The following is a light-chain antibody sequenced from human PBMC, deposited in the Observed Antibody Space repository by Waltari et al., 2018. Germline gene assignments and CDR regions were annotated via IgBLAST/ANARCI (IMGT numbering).Light chain of an antibody. CDR3: AAWDDSLNGFYV. V-gene: IGLV1-44*01. CDR2: INN. J-gene: IGLJ1*01. Sequence: QSVLTQPPSASGTPGQRVTISCSGSSSNIGSNTVNWYQQLPGTAPELLIYINNPRPSGVPARFSGSKSGTSASLAISGLQSEDEADYYCAAWDDSLNGFYVFGTGTKVTVL. CDR1: SSNIGSNT.